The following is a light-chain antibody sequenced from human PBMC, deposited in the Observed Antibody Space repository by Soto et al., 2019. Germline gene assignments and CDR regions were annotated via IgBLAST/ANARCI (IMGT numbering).Light chain of an antibody. CDR1: QSISSW. Sequence: DIQMTQSPSTLSASVGDRVIITCRASQSISSWLAWYQQKPGKAPKLLIYKASSLESGVPERFSGGGSGTDFTLTITRLEPEDFAVYYCQQYGSSLFTFGPGTKGDIK. J-gene: IGKJ3*01. CDR3: QQYGSSLFT. CDR2: KAS. V-gene: IGKV1-5*03.